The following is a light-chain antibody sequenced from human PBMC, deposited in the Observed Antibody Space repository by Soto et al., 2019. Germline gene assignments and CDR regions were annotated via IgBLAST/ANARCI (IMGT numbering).Light chain of an antibody. CDR3: QQCARSPLT. J-gene: IGKJ1*01. CDR2: DAS. CDR1: QSVSNIY. V-gene: IGKV3-20*01. Sequence: EIVLTQSPGTLSLSPGERATLSCRASQSVSNIYLAWYQQKPGQAPRLLIADASRRATGIPDRFSGSGSGTEFTLTISRLEPEDFAVYYCQQCARSPLTFGQGTKVEMK.